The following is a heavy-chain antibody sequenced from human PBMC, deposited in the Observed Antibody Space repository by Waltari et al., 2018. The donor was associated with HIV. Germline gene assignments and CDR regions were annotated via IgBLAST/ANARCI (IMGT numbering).Heavy chain of an antibody. CDR3: ARESGRSAYHPGWGFDD. CDR2: ISPTYSAT. Sequence: QVQLVQSGPEVKKPGSSVKVSCKASGDSFSTYSLSWGRQAPGQGLEWLGGISPTYSATRYGQKGRGRLTITTDDSTSTVYMEGLSLKSEDTAVYYCARESGRSAYHPGWGFDDWGQGTLVTVSS. D-gene: IGHD5-12*01. J-gene: IGHJ4*02. CDR1: GDSFSTYS. V-gene: IGHV1-69*05.